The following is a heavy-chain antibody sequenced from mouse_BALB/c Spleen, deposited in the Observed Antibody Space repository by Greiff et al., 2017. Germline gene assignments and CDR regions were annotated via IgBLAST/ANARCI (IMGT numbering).Heavy chain of an antibody. V-gene: IGHV4-1*02. Sequence: EVKLMESGGGLVQPGGSLKLSCAASGFDFSRYWMSWVRQAPGKGLEWIGEINPDSSTINYTPSLKDKFIISRDNAKNTLYLQMSKVRSEDTALYYCARLDTTALYWYFDVWGAGTTVTVSS. CDR2: INPDSSTI. J-gene: IGHJ1*01. CDR1: GFDFSRYW. D-gene: IGHD1-2*01. CDR3: ARLDTTALYWYFDV.